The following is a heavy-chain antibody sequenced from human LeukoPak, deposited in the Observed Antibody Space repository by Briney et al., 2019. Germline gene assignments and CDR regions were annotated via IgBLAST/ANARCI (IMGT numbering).Heavy chain of an antibody. J-gene: IGHJ4*02. D-gene: IGHD5-18*01. CDR2: ISRSSSYI. CDR3: ARDGDTAMVTDY. V-gene: IGHV3-21*01. CDR1: GFTFSFYS. Sequence: GGSLRLSCAVSGFTFSFYSMNWVRQAPGRGPEWVSSISRSSSYIYYADSVKGRFTISRDNSKNSLYLQMNSLRAEDTAIYYCARDGDTAMVTDYWGQGALVTVSS.